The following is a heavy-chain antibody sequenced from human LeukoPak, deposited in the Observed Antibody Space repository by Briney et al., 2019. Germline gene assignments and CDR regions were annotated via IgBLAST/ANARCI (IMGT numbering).Heavy chain of an antibody. Sequence: GGSLRLSCAASGFSFSGYGMHWVRQAPGKGLEWVAFIRYDGSNEYYADSVKGRFTISRDNSKNTLYLQMNSLRAEDTAVYYCAKVPYPATVRGPFDYWGQGTLVTVSS. J-gene: IGHJ4*02. CDR1: GFSFSGYG. CDR3: AKVPYPATVRGPFDY. D-gene: IGHD4-11*01. V-gene: IGHV3-30*02. CDR2: IRYDGSNE.